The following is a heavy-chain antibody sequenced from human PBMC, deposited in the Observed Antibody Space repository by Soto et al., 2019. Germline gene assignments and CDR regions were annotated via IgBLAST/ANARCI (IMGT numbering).Heavy chain of an antibody. CDR1: GFTFSDHY. J-gene: IGHJ4*02. CDR3: SRDPRLADY. Sequence: QVQLVESGGGLVKPGGSLRLSCAASGFTFSDHYMTWIRQAPGKGPEWLSCISGGGDIISYADSVKGRFIISRDNAKRSLYLQMNSLTVEDTAVYYCSRDPRLADYWGQGTLVTVSS. V-gene: IGHV3-11*01. D-gene: IGHD6-25*01. CDR2: ISGGGDII.